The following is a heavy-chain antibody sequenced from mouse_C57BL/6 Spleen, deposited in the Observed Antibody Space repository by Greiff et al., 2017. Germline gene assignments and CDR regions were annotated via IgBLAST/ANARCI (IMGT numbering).Heavy chain of an antibody. Sequence: EVMLVESGGGLVKPGGSLKLSCAASGFTFSDYGMHWVRQAPEKGLEWVAYISSGSSTIYYADTVKGRFTISSANAKNTLFLQMTSLRSEDTAMYYCARDDDYDDYAMDYWGQGTSVTVSS. V-gene: IGHV5-17*01. CDR1: GFTFSDYG. CDR3: ARDDDYDDYAMDY. D-gene: IGHD2-4*01. CDR2: ISSGSSTI. J-gene: IGHJ4*01.